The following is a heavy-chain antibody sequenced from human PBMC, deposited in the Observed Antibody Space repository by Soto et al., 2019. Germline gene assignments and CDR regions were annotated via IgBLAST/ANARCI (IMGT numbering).Heavy chain of an antibody. CDR3: ARDMAIVVALNRPGPRLPSYYYYGMDV. CDR1: GFTFSSYA. V-gene: IGHV3-30-3*01. CDR2: ISYDGSNK. Sequence: GGSLRLSCAASGFTFSSYAMHWVRQAPGKGLEWVAVISYDGSNKYYADSVKGRFTISRDNSKNTLYLQMNSLIAEDTAVYYCARDMAIVVALNRPGPRLPSYYYYGMDVWGQGTTVTVSS. D-gene: IGHD3-22*01. J-gene: IGHJ6*02.